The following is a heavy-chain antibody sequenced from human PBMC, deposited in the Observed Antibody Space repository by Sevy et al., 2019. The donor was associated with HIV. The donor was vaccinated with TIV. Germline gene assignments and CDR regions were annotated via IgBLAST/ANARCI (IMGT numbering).Heavy chain of an antibody. D-gene: IGHD3-22*01. CDR3: AQGYYFTY. Sequence: ASVKVSCKASRSTFVSNDINWLRQAPGQGLEWVGWMRPNSGEVGYAQKFQGRVTMTRNISITTAYMELGRLRFDDTAVYYCAQGYYFTYWRQGTVVTVSS. V-gene: IGHV1-8*01. CDR2: MRPNSGEV. CDR1: RSTFVSND. J-gene: IGHJ4*02.